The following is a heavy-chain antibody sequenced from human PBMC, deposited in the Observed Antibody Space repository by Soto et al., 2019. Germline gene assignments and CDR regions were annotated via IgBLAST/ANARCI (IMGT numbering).Heavy chain of an antibody. CDR2: ISGSGGSP. V-gene: IGHV3-23*01. Sequence: EVQLLESGGGLVQPGGSLRLSCAASGFTFSSYAMSWVRQAPGKGLEWVSAISGSGGSPYYADSVKGRFTISRANSKTTLYLQMNSLRAEDTAVYYCAKGRGYCSSTSCYVGSDYWGQGTLFTVSS. CDR1: GFTFSSYA. J-gene: IGHJ4*02. D-gene: IGHD2-2*01. CDR3: AKGRGYCSSTSCYVGSDY.